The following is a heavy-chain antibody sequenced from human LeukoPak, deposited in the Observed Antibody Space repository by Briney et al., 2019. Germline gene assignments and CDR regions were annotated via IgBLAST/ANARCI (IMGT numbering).Heavy chain of an antibody. Sequence: GGSLRLSCAGSGFSFRRFWMTWVRQAPGRGLEWVANINGDGDGKRYADSVKDRFTISRDNARSLVFLQIHSLRAEDTAVYYCAKVVPDYYYYYMDVWGKGTTVTVSS. CDR1: GFSFRRFW. D-gene: IGHD2-2*01. J-gene: IGHJ6*03. V-gene: IGHV3-7*03. CDR2: INGDGDGK. CDR3: AKVVPDYYYYYMDV.